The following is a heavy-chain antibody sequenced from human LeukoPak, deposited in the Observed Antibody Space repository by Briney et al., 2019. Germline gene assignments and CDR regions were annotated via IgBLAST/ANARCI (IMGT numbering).Heavy chain of an antibody. J-gene: IGHJ4*02. V-gene: IGHV3-7*01. CDR2: IHQDGSDK. CDR1: GFTFSRCW. D-gene: IGHD3-10*01. Sequence: GGSLRLSCAASGFTFSRCWMSWVRQAPGKGLEWVANIHQDGSDKYYVDSVKGRFTISRDNAKNSLYLQMNSLRAEDTAVYYCARDLNYYGSGSYCQIDYWGQGTLVTVSS. CDR3: ARDLNYYGSGSYCQIDY.